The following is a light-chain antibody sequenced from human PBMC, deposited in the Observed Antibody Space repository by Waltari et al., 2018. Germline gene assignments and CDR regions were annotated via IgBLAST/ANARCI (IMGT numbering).Light chain of an antibody. J-gene: IGKJ4*01. Sequence: DVVMTQSPLSLPVTLGQPASISCRSSQSLVYSDGNTYLNWFQQRPGQSPRRLIDKVSHWDSWVPDRFSGSGSGTDCTLKISRVEAEDVVVYYCMHGTHGLTFGGGTKVEIK. V-gene: IGKV2D-30*01. CDR1: QSLVYSDGNTY. CDR2: KVS. CDR3: MHGTHGLT.